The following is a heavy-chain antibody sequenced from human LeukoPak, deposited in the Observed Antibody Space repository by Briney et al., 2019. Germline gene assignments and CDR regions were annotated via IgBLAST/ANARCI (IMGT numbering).Heavy chain of an antibody. Sequence: SETLSLTCTVSGGSISSYYWSWIRQPPGKGLEWIGYIYYSGSTNYNPSLKSRVTISVDTSKNQFSLKLSSVTAADTAVYYCARESYGSGSYFYFDYWGQGTLVTVSS. V-gene: IGHV4-59*01. J-gene: IGHJ4*02. CDR3: ARESYGSGSYFYFDY. CDR2: IYYSGST. D-gene: IGHD3-10*01. CDR1: GGSISSYY.